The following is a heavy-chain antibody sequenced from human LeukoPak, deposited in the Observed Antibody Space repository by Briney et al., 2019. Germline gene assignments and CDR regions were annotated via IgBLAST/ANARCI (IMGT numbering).Heavy chain of an antibody. CDR2: IRTRPRGGTT. Sequence: PGRSLRLSCIASGFTFGDFAMSWVRQAPGKGLEWLGFIRTRPRGGTTEYAASVKARFTISRDDSKSIAYLQMNSLKTEDTAVYYCTRGDGTGVLWGQGTLVTVSS. D-gene: IGHD2-8*01. V-gene: IGHV3-49*04. J-gene: IGHJ4*02. CDR3: TRGDGTGVL. CDR1: GFTFGDFA.